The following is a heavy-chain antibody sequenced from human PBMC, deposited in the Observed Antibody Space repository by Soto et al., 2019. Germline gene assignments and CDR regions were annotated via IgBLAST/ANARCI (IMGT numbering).Heavy chain of an antibody. CDR2: IIPIFGTA. V-gene: IGHV1-69*13. CDR1: GGTFSSFA. D-gene: IGHD6-6*01. J-gene: IGHJ4*02. Sequence: GASVKVSCKASGGTFSSFAISWVRQAPGQGLEWMGGIIPIFGTANYAQKFQGRVTITADESTSTAYMELSSLRSEDTAVYYCAGRIAARPTALYYWGQGTLVTVSS. CDR3: AGRIAARPTALYY.